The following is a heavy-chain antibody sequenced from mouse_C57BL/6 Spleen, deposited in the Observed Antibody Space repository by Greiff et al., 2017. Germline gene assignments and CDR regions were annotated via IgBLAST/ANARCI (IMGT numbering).Heavy chain of an antibody. J-gene: IGHJ3*01. V-gene: IGHV1-4*01. CDR1: GYTFTSYT. Sequence: QVQLKESGAELARPGASVKMSCKASGYTFTSYTMHWVKQRPGQGLEWIGYINPSSGYTKYNQKFKDKATLTADESSSTAYMQLSSLTSEDSAVYYCARDEDYAWFAYWGQGTLVTVSA. D-gene: IGHD2-4*01. CDR3: ARDEDYAWFAY. CDR2: INPSSGYT.